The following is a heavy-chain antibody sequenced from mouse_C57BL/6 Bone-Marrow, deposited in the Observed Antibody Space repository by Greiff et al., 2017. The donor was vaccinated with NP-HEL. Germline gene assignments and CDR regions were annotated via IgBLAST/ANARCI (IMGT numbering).Heavy chain of an antibody. J-gene: IGHJ2*01. V-gene: IGHV1-4*01. CDR2: INPSSGYT. Sequence: QVQLQQSGAELVRPGASVKMSCKASGYTFTSYTMHWVKQRPGQGLEWIGYINPSSGYTKYNQKFKDKATLTANKSSSTAYMQLSRLTSENSADYYCARGEGDSSYAYWGQGTTLTVSS. D-gene: IGHD1-1*01. CDR1: GYTFTSYT. CDR3: ARGEGDSSYAY.